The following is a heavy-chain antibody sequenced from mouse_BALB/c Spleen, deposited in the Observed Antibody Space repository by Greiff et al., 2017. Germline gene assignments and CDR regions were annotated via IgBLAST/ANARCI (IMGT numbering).Heavy chain of an antibody. V-gene: IGHV5-6-5*01. D-gene: IGHD6-5*01. J-gene: IGHJ4*01. CDR3: ASSYDSYAMDY. Sequence: EVKLVESGGGLVKPGGSLKLSCAASGFTFSSYAMSWVRQTPEKRLEWVASISSGGSTYYPDSVKGRFTISRDNARNILYLQMSSLRSEDTAMYYCASSYDSYAMDYWGQGTSVTVSS. CDR1: GFTFSSYA. CDR2: ISSGGST.